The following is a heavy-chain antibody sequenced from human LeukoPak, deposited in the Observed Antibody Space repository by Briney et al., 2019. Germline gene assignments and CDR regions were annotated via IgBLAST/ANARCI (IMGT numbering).Heavy chain of an antibody. V-gene: IGHV3-23*01. Sequence: GGSLRLSCAASGFTFSSYAMSSVRQAPGKGLEWVSAIGGSGGSTYYADSVKGRFTISRDNSKNTLYLQMHSLRAEDTAVYYCAKRPWGLYYYYGMDVWGQGTTVTVSS. CDR3: AKRPWGLYYYYGMDV. D-gene: IGHD7-27*01. J-gene: IGHJ6*02. CDR1: GFTFSSYA. CDR2: IGGSGGST.